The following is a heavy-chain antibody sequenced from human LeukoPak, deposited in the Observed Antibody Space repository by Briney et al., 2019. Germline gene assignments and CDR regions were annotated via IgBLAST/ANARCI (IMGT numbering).Heavy chain of an antibody. CDR3: ARYVPQQQLGLFDY. J-gene: IGHJ4*02. V-gene: IGHV4-59*08. Sequence: SETLSLTCTVSGGSINSYYWGWIRQPPGKGLEWIGYIYYSGSTNYSPSLKSRVTISVDTSKNQFSLKLSSVTAADTAVYYCARYVPQQQLGLFDYWGQGTLVTVSS. CDR2: IYYSGST. CDR1: GGSINSYY. D-gene: IGHD6-13*01.